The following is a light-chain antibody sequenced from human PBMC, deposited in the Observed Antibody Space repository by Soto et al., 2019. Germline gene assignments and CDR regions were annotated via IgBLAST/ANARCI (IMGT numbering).Light chain of an antibody. CDR3: QQYSRCSA. CDR1: QTISSW. V-gene: IGKV1-5*03. Sequence: DIQMTQSPSTLSASVGDRVTITCRASQTISSWLAWYQQKPGMAPKLLIYKASTFQSGVPSRFSGSGSGTEFTLTISSLQPDDFESYYCQQYSRCSAFGQGTKVELK. CDR2: KAS. J-gene: IGKJ1*01.